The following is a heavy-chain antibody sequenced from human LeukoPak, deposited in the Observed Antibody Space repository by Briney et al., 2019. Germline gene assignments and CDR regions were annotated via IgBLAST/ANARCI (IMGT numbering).Heavy chain of an antibody. CDR2: IIPILGIA. J-gene: IGHJ6*03. V-gene: IGHV1-69*04. Sequence: GASVKVSCKASGGTFSSYAISWVRQAPGQGLEWMGRIIPILGIANYAQKFQGRVTITADKSTSTAYMELSSLRSEDTAVYYCATVGRDGYNLHGVDYYYMDVWGKGATVTVSS. D-gene: IGHD5-24*01. CDR1: GGTFSSYA. CDR3: ATVGRDGYNLHGVDYYYMDV.